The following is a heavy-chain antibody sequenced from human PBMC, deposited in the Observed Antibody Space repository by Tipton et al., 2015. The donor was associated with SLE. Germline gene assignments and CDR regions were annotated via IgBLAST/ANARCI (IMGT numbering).Heavy chain of an antibody. Sequence: TLSLTCAVYGGSFSGYYWSWIRQPPGKGLEWIGEINHSGSTNHNPSLKSRVTISVDTSKNQFSLKLSSVTAADTAVYYCARRGLAYYYGSGRALDIWGQGTMVTVSS. CDR1: GGSFSGYY. D-gene: IGHD3-10*01. CDR3: ARRGLAYYYGSGRALDI. V-gene: IGHV4-34*01. CDR2: INHSGST. J-gene: IGHJ3*02.